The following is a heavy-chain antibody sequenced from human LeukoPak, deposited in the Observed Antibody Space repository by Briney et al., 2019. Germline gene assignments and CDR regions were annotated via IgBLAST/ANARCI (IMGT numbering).Heavy chain of an antibody. D-gene: IGHD1-14*01. CDR1: GGSISSFY. J-gene: IGHJ5*02. Sequence: SETLSLTCSVSGGSISSFYCSWIRQPPGKGLEWIGYTSYSGNTNYNPSLKSRVTMSVDTSRKQFSLRLTSVTAADTAVYYCARAPRKAWFDPWGQGTLVTVSS. CDR2: TSYSGNT. CDR3: ARAPRKAWFDP. V-gene: IGHV4-59*01.